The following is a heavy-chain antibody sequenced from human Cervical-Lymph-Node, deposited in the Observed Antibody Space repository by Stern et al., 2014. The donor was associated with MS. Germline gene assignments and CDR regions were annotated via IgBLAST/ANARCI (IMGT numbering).Heavy chain of an antibody. CDR2: VVWDDEK. V-gene: IGHV2-5*02. Sequence: QVTLKESGPTLVKPTQTLTLTCTLSGLSHNSSGVGVSWIRQPPGKALEWLALVVWDDEKYYSPSLKNRLTITKDNSKDQVVLTMTDMDPVDTATYFCVHDEGHWGRGILVTVSS. J-gene: IGHJ4*02. CDR1: GLSHNSSGVG. CDR3: VHDEGH.